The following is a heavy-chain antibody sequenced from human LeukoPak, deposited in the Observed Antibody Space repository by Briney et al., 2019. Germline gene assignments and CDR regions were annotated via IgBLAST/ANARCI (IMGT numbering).Heavy chain of an antibody. CDR1: GFTFSSYG. V-gene: IGHV3-30*18. CDR2: IPYDGSNK. J-gene: IGHJ4*02. D-gene: IGHD6-19*01. CDR3: AKAPRRQWLVLDY. Sequence: GGSLRLSCAASGFTFSSYGMHWVRQAPGKGLEWVAVIPYDGSNKYYADSVKGRFTISRDNSKNTLYLQMNSLRAEDTAVYYCAKAPRRQWLVLDYWGQGTLVTVSS.